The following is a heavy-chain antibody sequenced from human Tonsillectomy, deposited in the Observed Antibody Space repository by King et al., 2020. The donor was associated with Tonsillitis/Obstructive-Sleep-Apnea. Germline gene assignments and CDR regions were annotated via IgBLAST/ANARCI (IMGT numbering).Heavy chain of an antibody. D-gene: IGHD2-2*02. J-gene: IGHJ4*02. Sequence: VQLVESGGGLVQPGRSLRLSCAASGFTFDDYAMHWVRQAPGKGLEWVSGISWNSGSIGYADSVKGRFTISRDNAKNSLYLQMNSLRAEDTALYYCAKDIGYCSSTSCYTDGAFDYWAREPWSPSPQ. CDR3: AKDIGYCSSTSCYTDGAFDY. CDR2: ISWNSGSI. CDR1: GFTFDDYA. V-gene: IGHV3-9*01.